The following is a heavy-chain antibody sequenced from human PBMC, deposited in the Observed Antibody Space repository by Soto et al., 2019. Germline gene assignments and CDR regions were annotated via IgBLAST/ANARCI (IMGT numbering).Heavy chain of an antibody. Sequence: SETLSLTCTVSGGSISSGDYYWSWLRQPPGKGLEWIGYIYYSGSTYYNPSLKSRVTISVDTSKNQFSLKLSSVTAADTAVYYCAREWSGYSSSWYHYNWFDSWGQGTLVTVSS. V-gene: IGHV4-30-4*01. CDR1: GGSISSGDYY. CDR2: IYYSGST. J-gene: IGHJ5*01. CDR3: AREWSGYSSSWYHYNWFDS. D-gene: IGHD6-13*01.